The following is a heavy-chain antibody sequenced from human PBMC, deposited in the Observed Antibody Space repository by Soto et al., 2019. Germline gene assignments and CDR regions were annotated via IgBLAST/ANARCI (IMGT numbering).Heavy chain of an antibody. V-gene: IGHV1-69*13. D-gene: IGHD3-22*01. CDR2: IIPIFGTA. J-gene: IGHJ6*02. CDR3: SSGVYYDSSGYYWGYYYYGMDV. Sequence: SVKVSCKASGGTFSSYAISWVRQAPGQGLEWMRGIIPIFGTANYAQKFQGRVTITADESTSTAYMELSSLRSEDTAVYYCSSGVYYDSSGYYWGYYYYGMDVWGQGTTVTVSS. CDR1: GGTFSSYA.